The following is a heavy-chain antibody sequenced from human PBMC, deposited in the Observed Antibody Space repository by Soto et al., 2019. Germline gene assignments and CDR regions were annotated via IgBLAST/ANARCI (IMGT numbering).Heavy chain of an antibody. J-gene: IGHJ4*02. Sequence: EVQLVESGGGSTQPGGSLRLSCAASGFPVSAYYMSWVRQAPGKGLEWVSLIYTGGGTEFAHSVKGRFTISRDKSKNTIYLQMNSLRAEDTAVYYCVREQNYYYDTTGYYMGLFDFWGQGTPVTVSS. CDR2: IYTGGGT. CDR3: VREQNYYYDTTGYYMGLFDF. V-gene: IGHV3-53*01. D-gene: IGHD3-22*01. CDR1: GFPVSAYY.